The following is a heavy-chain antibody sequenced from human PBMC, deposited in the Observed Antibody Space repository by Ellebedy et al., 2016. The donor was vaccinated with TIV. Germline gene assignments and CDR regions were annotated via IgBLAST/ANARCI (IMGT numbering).Heavy chain of an antibody. CDR1: GFSFSTSA. CDR2: ISYDETHK. V-gene: IGHV3-30-3*01. D-gene: IGHD3-22*01. J-gene: IGHJ6*03. CDR3: AKDPYYDSSAYADSHYYYMDV. Sequence: GESLKISXAASGFSFSTSAMHWVRQTPDRGLEWVTVISYDETHKDYANSAKGRFTISRDNSENMVYLQMNSLRADDTAVYYCAKDPYYDSSAYADSHYYYMDVWGKGTTVTVSS.